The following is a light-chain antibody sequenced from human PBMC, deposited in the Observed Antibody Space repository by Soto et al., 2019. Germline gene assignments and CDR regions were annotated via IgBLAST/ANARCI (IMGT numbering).Light chain of an antibody. Sequence: EIVLTQSPGTLSLSPGERATLSCRASQSVGNNYLAWHQQKPGQAPRPLIYVASTRATGIPDRFSGSGSGTDFTLTISRLEPEDCAVYYCQQYGSSPWTFGQGTKVEIK. V-gene: IGKV3-20*01. CDR2: VAS. J-gene: IGKJ1*01. CDR3: QQYGSSPWT. CDR1: QSVGNNY.